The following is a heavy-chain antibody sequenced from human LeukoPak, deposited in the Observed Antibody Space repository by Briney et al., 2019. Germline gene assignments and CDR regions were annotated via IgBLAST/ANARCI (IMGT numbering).Heavy chain of an antibody. CDR1: GFTFSSYS. Sequence: GGSLRLSCAASGFTFSSYSMNWVRQAPGERLEWVSSISSSSSYIYYADSVKGRFTISRDDAKNSLFLQMNSLRAEDTAIYYCTRVGYIDEGIDYWGQGTLVTVSS. V-gene: IGHV3-21*01. CDR3: TRVGYIDEGIDY. CDR2: ISSSSSYI. J-gene: IGHJ4*02. D-gene: IGHD5-24*01.